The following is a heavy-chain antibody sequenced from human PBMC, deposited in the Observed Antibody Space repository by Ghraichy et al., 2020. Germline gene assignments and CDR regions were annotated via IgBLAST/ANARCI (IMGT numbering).Heavy chain of an antibody. CDR1: GYTFTGYA. CDR2: ISPKSGGT. CDR3: ARGKIVGATPYYNGMDV. V-gene: IGHV1-2*02. Sequence: ASVKVSCKTSGYTFTGYAMHWVRQAPGQGLEWMGWISPKSGGTSYAQKFQGRVTMTRDTSISTFYMELSRLRSDDTAVYYCARGKIVGATPYYNGMDVWGQGTTVPVSS. D-gene: IGHD1-26*01. J-gene: IGHJ6*02.